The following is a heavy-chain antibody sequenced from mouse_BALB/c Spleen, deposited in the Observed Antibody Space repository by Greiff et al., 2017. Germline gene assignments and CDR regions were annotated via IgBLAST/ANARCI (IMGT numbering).Heavy chain of an antibody. Sequence: DVKLVESGGGLVQPGGSRKLSCAASGFTFSSFGMHWVRQAPEKGLEWGAYISSGSSTIYYADTVKGRFTISRDNPKNTLFLQMTSLRSEDTAMYYCARGNWDGSYFDYWGKGTTLTVSS. CDR3: ARGNWDGSYFDY. CDR2: ISSGSSTI. D-gene: IGHD4-1*01. J-gene: IGHJ2*01. CDR1: GFTFSSFG. V-gene: IGHV5-17*02.